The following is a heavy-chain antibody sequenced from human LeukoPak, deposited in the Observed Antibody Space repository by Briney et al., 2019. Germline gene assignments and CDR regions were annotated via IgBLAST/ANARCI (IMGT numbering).Heavy chain of an antibody. CDR2: ISSSSSTI. Sequence: GGSLRLSCAASGFMLSSYSMNWVPQAPGKGLEWVSYISSSSSTIYYADSVKGRFTISRDNAKKSLYLQMNSLRDEDTAVYYCARDGSGGIVCSDCWGQGTLVTVSA. D-gene: IGHD3-16*01. CDR1: GFMLSSYS. CDR3: ARDGSGGIVCSDC. V-gene: IGHV3-48*02. J-gene: IGHJ4*02.